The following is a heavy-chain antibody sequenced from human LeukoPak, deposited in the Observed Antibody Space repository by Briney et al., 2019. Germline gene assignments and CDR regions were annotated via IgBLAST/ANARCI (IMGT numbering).Heavy chain of an antibody. V-gene: IGHV3-9*01. CDR1: GLSFDDYA. J-gene: IGHJ6*02. CDR2: ISWNSGSI. CDR3: ARDQDQARTEKNYYYYGMDV. Sequence: GGSLRLSCAASGLSFDDYAMHWVRQAPGKGLEWVSCISWNSGSIGYADSVKGRFTISRDNAKNSLYLQMNSLRAEDTAVYYCARDQDQARTEKNYYYYGMDVWGQGTTVTVSS.